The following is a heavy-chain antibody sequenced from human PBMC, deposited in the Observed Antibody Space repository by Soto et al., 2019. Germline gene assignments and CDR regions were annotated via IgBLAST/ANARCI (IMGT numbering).Heavy chain of an antibody. Sequence: ASVKVSRKASGGTFSSYTISWVRQAPGQGLEWMGRIIPILGIANYAQKFQGRVTITADKSTSTAYMELSSLRSEDPAVYYCARDEYSSSWTPFDYWGQGTLVTVSS. V-gene: IGHV1-69*04. CDR1: GGTFSSYT. CDR2: IIPILGIA. J-gene: IGHJ4*02. CDR3: ARDEYSSSWTPFDY. D-gene: IGHD6-13*01.